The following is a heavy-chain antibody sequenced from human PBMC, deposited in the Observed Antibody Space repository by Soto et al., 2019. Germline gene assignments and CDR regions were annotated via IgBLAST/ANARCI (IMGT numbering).Heavy chain of an antibody. CDR2: IWYDGSNK. CDR3: ARDRYSSGWYDLDY. D-gene: IGHD6-19*01. CDR1: GFTLSSYG. V-gene: IGHV3-33*01. J-gene: IGHJ4*01. Sequence: QVQLVESGGGVVQPGRSLGLSCEAFGFTLSSYGRPGAGRVPGKGRGWVAVIWYDGSNKYYADSVKGRFTISRDNSKNTLYLQMNSLRVEDTAVYYCARDRYSSGWYDLDYWGHGTLVTVSS.